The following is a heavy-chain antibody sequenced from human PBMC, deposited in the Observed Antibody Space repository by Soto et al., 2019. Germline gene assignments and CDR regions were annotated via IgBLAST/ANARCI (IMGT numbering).Heavy chain of an antibody. J-gene: IGHJ4*02. CDR2: LSSSGTTV. CDR3: ARGRDGSLRY. Sequence: PGGSLRLSCAASGFTFSGYEMNWVRQAPGKGLEWVSYLSSSGTTVYHADSVMCRFTSSRDNAKNALYLQMNSLRAEDTAVYYCARGRDGSLRYWGQGTLVTVSS. D-gene: IGHD3-10*01. CDR1: GFTFSGYE. V-gene: IGHV3-48*03.